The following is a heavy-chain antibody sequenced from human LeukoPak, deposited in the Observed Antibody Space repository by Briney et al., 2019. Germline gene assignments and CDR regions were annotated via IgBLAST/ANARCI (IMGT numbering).Heavy chain of an antibody. D-gene: IGHD5-24*01. CDR2: IYYSGST. Sequence: SETLSLTCTVSGGSISSYYWSWIRQPPGKGLEWIGYIYYSGSTYYNPSLKSRVTISVDTSKNQFSLNLASVTAADTAVYYCARGTEADGTFMFDFWGQGTLVTVSS. CDR1: GGSISSYY. J-gene: IGHJ4*02. CDR3: ARGTEADGTFMFDF. V-gene: IGHV4-59*12.